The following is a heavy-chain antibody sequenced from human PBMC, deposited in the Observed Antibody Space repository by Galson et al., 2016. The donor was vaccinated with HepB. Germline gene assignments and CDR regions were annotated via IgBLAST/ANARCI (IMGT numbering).Heavy chain of an antibody. CDR3: AKDRAAPGPFDY. J-gene: IGHJ4*02. Sequence: SLRLSCAASGLTFRNYAMSWVRQAPGKGLEWVSSISNSADATYYADSVKGRLTISRDNSKNTLYLQINSLTAEDTAVYYCAKDRAAPGPFDYWGQGTLVTVSS. CDR1: GLTFRNYA. V-gene: IGHV3-23*01. CDR2: ISNSADAT. D-gene: IGHD6-13*01.